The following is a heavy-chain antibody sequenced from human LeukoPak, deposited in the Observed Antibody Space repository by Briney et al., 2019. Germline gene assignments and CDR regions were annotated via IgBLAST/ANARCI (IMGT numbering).Heavy chain of an antibody. CDR3: ARLHALGAEEFDP. J-gene: IGHJ5*02. D-gene: IGHD3-16*01. V-gene: IGHV4-59*11. CDR2: IHYTGST. Sequence: SSETLSLTCTVSGGSITGHYWSWIRQPPGKGLEWIGYIHYTGSTNYNPSLNGRITMSVDTPNNQFSLRLTSVTATDTAVYYCARLHALGAEEFDPWGQGALVTVSS. CDR1: GGSITGHY.